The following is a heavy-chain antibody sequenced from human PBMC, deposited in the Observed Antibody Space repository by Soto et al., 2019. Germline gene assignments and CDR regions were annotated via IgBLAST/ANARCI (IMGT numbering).Heavy chain of an antibody. D-gene: IGHD2-2*01. CDR3: ARYYCSSTGCRNWFDP. CDR1: GGSISSYY. CDR2: IYYSGST. J-gene: IGHJ5*02. V-gene: IGHV4-59*08. Sequence: SETLSLTCTVSGGSISSYYWSWIRQPPGKGLEWIGYIYYSGSTNYNPSLKSRVTISVDTSKNQFSLKLSSVTAADTAVYYCARYYCSSTGCRNWFDPWGQGTLVTVSS.